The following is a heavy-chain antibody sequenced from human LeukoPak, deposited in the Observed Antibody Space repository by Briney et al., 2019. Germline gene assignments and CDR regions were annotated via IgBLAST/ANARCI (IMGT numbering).Heavy chain of an antibody. CDR3: ARGHQPYTSACLFDS. V-gene: IGHV3-30*04. CDR1: GFTFSTYT. CDR2: IAYDGSYK. Sequence: PGGSLRLSCAASGFTFSTYTMHWVRQAPGKGLEWVAVIAYDGSYKYYTESVRGRFTFSRDNSKNTLYLQMSSLRAEDTAVYYCARGHQPYTSACLFDSWGQGTLVTVSS. D-gene: IGHD6-25*01. J-gene: IGHJ4*02.